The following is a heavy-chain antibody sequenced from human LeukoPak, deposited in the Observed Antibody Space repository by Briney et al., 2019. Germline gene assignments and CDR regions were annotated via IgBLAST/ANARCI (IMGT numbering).Heavy chain of an antibody. J-gene: IGHJ4*02. D-gene: IGHD1-26*01. V-gene: IGHV3-30*02. CDR3: AKDRRGSHYVFDY. CDR1: GFTFSNFG. Sequence: GGSLRLSCAASGFTFSNFGMHWVRQAPGKGLEWVAFIRFDGTSEFYADSVKGRFTISRDNFKNTLYVQMTNLRAEDTAIYYCAKDRRGSHYVFDYWGQGTLVTVSS. CDR2: IRFDGTSE.